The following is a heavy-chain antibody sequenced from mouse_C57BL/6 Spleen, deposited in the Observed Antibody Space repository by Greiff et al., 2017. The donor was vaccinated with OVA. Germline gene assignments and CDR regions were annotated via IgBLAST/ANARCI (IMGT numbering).Heavy chain of an antibody. CDR2: ISSGGSYT. D-gene: IGHD3-2*02. Sequence: EVQLKESGGDLVKPGGSLKLSCAASGFTFSSYGMSWVRQTPDKRLEWVATISSGGSYTYYPDSVKGRFTISRDNAKNTLYLQMSSLKSEDTAMYYCARMGGSGYGDWGQGTTLTVSS. J-gene: IGHJ2*01. V-gene: IGHV5-6*01. CDR1: GFTFSSYG. CDR3: ARMGGSGYGD.